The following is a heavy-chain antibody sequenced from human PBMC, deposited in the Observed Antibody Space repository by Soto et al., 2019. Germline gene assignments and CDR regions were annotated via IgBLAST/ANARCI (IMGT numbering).Heavy chain of an antibody. D-gene: IGHD4-17*01. V-gene: IGHV3-49*04. J-gene: IGHJ2*01. Sequence: GGSLRLSCTGSGFPFGDYAISWVRQAPGKGLEWVGFVRSKAYGGTTKYAASVKGRFTISRDDSKSIAYLQLNSLKTEDTAVYYCTIDYGGNSLWYFDLWGRGTLVTVSS. CDR1: GFPFGDYA. CDR3: TIDYGGNSLWYFDL. CDR2: VRSKAYGGTT.